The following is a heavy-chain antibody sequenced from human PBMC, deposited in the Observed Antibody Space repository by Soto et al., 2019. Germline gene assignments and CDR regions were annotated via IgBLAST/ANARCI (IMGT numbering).Heavy chain of an antibody. D-gene: IGHD6-13*01. CDR3: ASNPGIASAGTPPYCMDV. V-gene: IGHV4-59*01. CDR2: IYYSGST. CDR1: GGSISSYY. Sequence: SETLSLTCTVSGGSISSYYWSWIRQPPGKGLEWIGYIYYSGSTNYNPSLKSRVALSVDASKNQFSLKLSSLTAAGTAVYYCASNPGIASAGTPPYCMDVWGQGTTVTVSS. J-gene: IGHJ6*02.